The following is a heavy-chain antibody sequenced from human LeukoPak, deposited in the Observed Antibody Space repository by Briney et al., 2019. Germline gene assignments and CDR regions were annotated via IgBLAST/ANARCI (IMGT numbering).Heavy chain of an antibody. J-gene: IGHJ4*02. Sequence: PGGSLRLSCAASGFTFSSYWMSWVRQAPGKGLEWVANIKQDGSEKYYVDSVKGRFTISRDNAKNSLYLQMNSLRAEDTAVYYCAKDRVAVAGTAPVDYWGQGTLVTVSS. CDR2: IKQDGSEK. CDR1: GFTFSSYW. V-gene: IGHV3-7*03. D-gene: IGHD6-19*01. CDR3: AKDRVAVAGTAPVDY.